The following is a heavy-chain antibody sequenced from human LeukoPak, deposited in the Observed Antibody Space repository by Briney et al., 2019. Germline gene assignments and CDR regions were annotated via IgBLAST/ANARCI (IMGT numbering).Heavy chain of an antibody. V-gene: IGHV3-30*02. CDR3: ARFGSGWYGFGY. J-gene: IGHJ4*02. CDR2: IPSDGSIK. Sequence: GGSLRLSCAAPGFTFSTSGMHSVRQAPGKGLEWVAFIPSDGSIKYYADSVKGRFTISRDNSKNTMYLQMNSLRTEDTAVYSCARFGSGWYGFGYWGQGTLVTVSS. CDR1: GFTFSTSG. D-gene: IGHD6-13*01.